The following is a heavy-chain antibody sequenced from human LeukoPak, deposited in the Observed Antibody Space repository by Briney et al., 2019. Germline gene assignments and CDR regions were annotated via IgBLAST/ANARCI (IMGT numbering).Heavy chain of an antibody. J-gene: IGHJ4*02. CDR3: ASSPGSYYELDYFDY. CDR1: GHTFTGYY. V-gene: IGHV1-69*05. Sequence: SVKVSCKASGHTFTGYYMHWVRQAPGQGLEWMGGIIPIFGTANYAQKFQGRVTITTDESTSTAYMELSSLRSEDTAVYYCASSPGSYYELDYFDYWGQGTLVTVSS. CDR2: IIPIFGTA. D-gene: IGHD1-26*01.